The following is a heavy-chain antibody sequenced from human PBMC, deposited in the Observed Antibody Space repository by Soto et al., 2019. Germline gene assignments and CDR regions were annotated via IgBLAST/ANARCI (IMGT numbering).Heavy chain of an antibody. D-gene: IGHD3-22*01. CDR3: ARGEYDSSGYFPNWYFDL. CDR2: IIPIFGTA. J-gene: IGHJ2*01. CDR1: GGTFSSYA. Sequence: QVQLVQSGAEVKKPGSSVKVSCKASGGTFSSYAISWVRQAPGQGLEWMGGIIPIFGTANYAQKFQGRVTITADEYTSTAYMELSSLRSEDTAVYYCARGEYDSSGYFPNWYFDLWGRGTLVTVSS. V-gene: IGHV1-69*19.